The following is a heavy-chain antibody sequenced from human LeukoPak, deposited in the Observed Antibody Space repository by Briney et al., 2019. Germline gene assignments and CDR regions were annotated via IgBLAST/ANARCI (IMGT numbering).Heavy chain of an antibody. CDR1: GFTFSSYA. CDR2: ISGSGGST. V-gene: IGHV3-23*01. J-gene: IGHJ4*02. D-gene: IGHD7-27*01. Sequence: PGGSLRPSCAASGFTFSSYAMSWVRQAPGKGLEWVSAISGSGGSTYYADSVKGWFTISRDNSKNTLYLQMNSLRAEDTAVYYCAKDDTGDARFDYWGQGTLVTVSS. CDR3: AKDDTGDARFDY.